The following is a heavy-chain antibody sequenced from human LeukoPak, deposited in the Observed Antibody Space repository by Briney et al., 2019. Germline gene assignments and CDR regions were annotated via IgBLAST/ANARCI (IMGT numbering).Heavy chain of an antibody. CDR1: GGTFSSYA. CDR3: ARRDRRGKSSGWYPFDY. CDR2: IIPIFGTA. J-gene: IGHJ4*02. V-gene: IGHV1-69*05. Sequence: ASVKVSCKASGGTFSSYAISLVRQAPGQGLEWMGRIIPIFGTANYAQKFQGRVTITTDESTSTAYMELSSLRSEDTAVYYCARRDRRGKSSGWYPFDYWGQGTLVTVSS. D-gene: IGHD6-19*01.